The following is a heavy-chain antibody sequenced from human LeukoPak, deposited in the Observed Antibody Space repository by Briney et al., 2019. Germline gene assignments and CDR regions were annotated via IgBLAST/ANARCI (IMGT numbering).Heavy chain of an antibody. CDR2: TYYRSKWYN. CDR3: ARRLTQYDCFDP. Sequence: SQTLSLTCAISGDSVSANGAAWNWIRQSPSRGLEWLGRTYYRSKWYNDYAVSVKSRITINPDTSKNQFSLHLNSVTPEDTAVYYCARRLTQYDCFDPWGQGILVTVSS. J-gene: IGHJ5*02. CDR1: GDSVSANGAA. D-gene: IGHD2-2*01. V-gene: IGHV6-1*01.